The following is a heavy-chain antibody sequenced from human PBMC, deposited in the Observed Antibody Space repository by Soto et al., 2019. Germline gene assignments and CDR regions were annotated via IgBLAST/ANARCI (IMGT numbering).Heavy chain of an antibody. CDR3: ATQQFFDASGFSFDQ. CDR2: IKSKTDGETV. J-gene: IGHJ4*02. D-gene: IGHD3-22*01. Sequence: WWSLRLSCVASGISFTTAWITWFRQAPGKGLEWVGRIKSKTDGETVDYAAPVRGRFIISRDDSKNTVYLSVSGLKTEDTAIYYCATQQFFDASGFSFDQWGQGNLVTVSS. V-gene: IGHV3-15*01. CDR1: GISFTTAW.